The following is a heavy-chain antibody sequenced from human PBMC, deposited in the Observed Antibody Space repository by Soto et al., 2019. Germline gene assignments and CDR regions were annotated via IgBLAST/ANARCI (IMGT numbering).Heavy chain of an antibody. CDR3: ARYWSAGTRYGAFDI. V-gene: IGHV1-69*06. J-gene: IGHJ3*02. D-gene: IGHD2-15*01. Sequence: QVQLVQSGSEVKKPGSSVKVSCKASGGTFSDFTLSWLRQAPGRGLEWMGGIIPMIGATNNAQKLQGRLTITADKSTGTVYMELNSMRSDETAVYYCARYWSAGTRYGAFDIWGQGTEVTVSP. CDR1: GGTFSDFT. CDR2: IIPMIGAT.